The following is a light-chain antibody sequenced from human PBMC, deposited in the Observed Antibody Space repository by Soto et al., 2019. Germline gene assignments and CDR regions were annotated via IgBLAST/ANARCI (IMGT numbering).Light chain of an antibody. V-gene: IGKV1-9*01. J-gene: IGKJ5*01. Sequence: DIQLTQSPSFLSASVGDRVTITCRASQGINSYLAWYQQKPGKVPKLVIYAASTLQSGVPSRFSGSGSGTEFALTISSLQPEDFATCYCQQINSYPLTVGQGLRLEI. CDR1: QGINSY. CDR2: AAS. CDR3: QQINSYPLT.